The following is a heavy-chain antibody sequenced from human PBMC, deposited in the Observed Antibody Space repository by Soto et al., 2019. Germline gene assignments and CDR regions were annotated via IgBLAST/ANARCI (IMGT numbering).Heavy chain of an antibody. CDR1: GYTFSPFW. J-gene: IGHJ3*01. V-gene: IGHV3-74*01. D-gene: IGHD3-10*01. CDR2: IHSDGSTI. Sequence: EVQLVESGGGLVQPGESLRLSCAASGYTFSPFWMHWVRQAPGKGLVWVSHIHSDGSTIIYADSVKGRFTISRDNAKNTLFLQMNSLKAEDTAVYYCVRDRGYPDSFDVWGRGTMVTVSS. CDR3: VRDRGYPDSFDV.